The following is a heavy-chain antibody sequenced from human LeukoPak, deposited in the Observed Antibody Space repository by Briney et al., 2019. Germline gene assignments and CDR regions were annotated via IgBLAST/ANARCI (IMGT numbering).Heavy chain of an antibody. CDR2: MYYSGST. J-gene: IGHJ4*02. CDR1: GGSISSSSYY. Sequence: SSETLSLTCTVSGGSISSSSYYWGWIRQPPGKGLEWIGSMYYSGSTYYKPSLKSRVTISVDTSKNQFSLRLSSVTAADTAVYYCAGTVGATFHFDYWGQGTLVTVSS. D-gene: IGHD1-26*01. V-gene: IGHV4-39*01. CDR3: AGTVGATFHFDY.